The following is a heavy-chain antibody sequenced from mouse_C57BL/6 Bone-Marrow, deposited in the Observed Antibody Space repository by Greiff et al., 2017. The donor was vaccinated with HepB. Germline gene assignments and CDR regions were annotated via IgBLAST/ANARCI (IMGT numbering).Heavy chain of an antibody. V-gene: IGHV1-47*01. Sequence: VKLVESGAELVKPGASVKMSCKASGYTFTTYPIEWMKQNHGKSLEWIGNFHPYNDDTKYNEKFKGKATLTVEKSSSTVYLELSRLTSDDSAVYYCARGGYSNYRNFDVWGTGTTVTVSS. CDR3: ARGGYSNYRNFDV. CDR2: FHPYNDDT. D-gene: IGHD2-5*01. CDR1: GYTFTTYP. J-gene: IGHJ1*03.